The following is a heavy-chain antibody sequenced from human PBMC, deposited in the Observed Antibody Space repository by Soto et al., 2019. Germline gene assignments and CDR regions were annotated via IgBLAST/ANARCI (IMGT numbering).Heavy chain of an antibody. CDR1: GVTFNTYS. J-gene: IGHJ6*03. CDR2: IIPTVSTP. D-gene: IGHD2-2*01. Sequence: QAQLVQSGAEVKKPGSSVNVSCKASGVTFNTYSISWVRQAPGQGLEWMGRIIPTVSTPNYAQKFQGRVTISADKSTSTAYMVLTSLTSDDTAVYYCATDGGSSFSSAYNYFMDVWGKGTTVTVSS. CDR3: ATDGGSSFSSAYNYFMDV. V-gene: IGHV1-69*08.